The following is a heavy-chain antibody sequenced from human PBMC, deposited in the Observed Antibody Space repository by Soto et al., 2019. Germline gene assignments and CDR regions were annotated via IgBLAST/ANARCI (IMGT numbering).Heavy chain of an antibody. V-gene: IGHV2-26*01. CDR2: IFSNDEK. CDR3: SRIRRDDYIWGSYRLFDY. D-gene: IGHD3-16*02. J-gene: IGHJ4*02. CDR1: GFSLSNARMG. Sequence: QVTLKESGPVLVKPTETLTLTCTVSGFSLSNARMGVSWIRQPPGKALEWLAHIFSNDEKSYSTSLKSRLTISTGTSKSQVVLTMTNMDPVDTATYYCSRIRRDDYIWGSYRLFDYWGQGTLVTVSS.